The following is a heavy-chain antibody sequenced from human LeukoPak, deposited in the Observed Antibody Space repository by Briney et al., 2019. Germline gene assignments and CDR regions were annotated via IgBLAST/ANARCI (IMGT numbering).Heavy chain of an antibody. Sequence: PSETLSLTCTVSGGSISGSPYYWGWIRQPPGKGLQWIGSIYYSGSTYYNPSLKSRVTISVDTSKNQFSLKLSSVTAADTAVYYCARHSVHWFDPWGPWGQGTLVTVSS. CDR3: ARHSVHWFDPWGP. V-gene: IGHV4-39*01. CDR2: IYYSGST. D-gene: IGHD3-10*01. CDR1: GGSISGSPYY. J-gene: IGHJ5*02.